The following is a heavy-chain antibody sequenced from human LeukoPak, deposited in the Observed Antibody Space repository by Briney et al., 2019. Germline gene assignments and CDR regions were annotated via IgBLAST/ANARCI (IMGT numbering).Heavy chain of an antibody. J-gene: IGHJ3*02. D-gene: IGHD2-15*01. CDR1: GGSISSGGYS. Sequence: SQTLSLTCTVSGGSISSGGYSWSWIRQHPGKGLEWIGYIYYSGSTYYNPSLKSRVTISVDTSKNQFSLKLSSVTAADTAVYYCARDWVVAAHAFDIWGQGTMVTVSS. V-gene: IGHV4-31*03. CDR3: ARDWVVAAHAFDI. CDR2: IYYSGST.